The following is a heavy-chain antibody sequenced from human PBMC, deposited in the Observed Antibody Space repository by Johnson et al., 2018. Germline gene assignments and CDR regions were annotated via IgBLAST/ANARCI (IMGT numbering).Heavy chain of an antibody. V-gene: IGHV1-8*01. CDR2: MNPNSGNT. CDR3: ARARDIVVVVAATLNGMDV. J-gene: IGHJ6*02. CDR1: GYTFTSYE. D-gene: IGHD2-15*01. Sequence: QVQLVQSGAEVKKPGASVKVSCKASGYTFTSYEINWVRQATGQGLEWMGWMNPNSGNTGYAQKFQGRVTIIGDESTSTAYRELSSMRSEKTAVYYCARARDIVVVVAATLNGMDVWSQGTTGTVSS.